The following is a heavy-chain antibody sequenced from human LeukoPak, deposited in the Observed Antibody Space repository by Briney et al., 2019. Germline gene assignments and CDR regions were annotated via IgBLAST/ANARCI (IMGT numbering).Heavy chain of an antibody. Sequence: GGSLRLSCAASGFTFSSYGMHWVRQAPGKGLEWVAVISYDGSNKYYADSVKGRFTISRDDSKNTLYLQMNSLSAEDTAVYYCARRHYYGSGNYKGNGMDVWGQGTTVTVSS. CDR2: ISYDGSNK. CDR3: ARRHYYGSGNYKGNGMDV. J-gene: IGHJ6*02. CDR1: GFTFSSYG. D-gene: IGHD3-10*01. V-gene: IGHV3-30*03.